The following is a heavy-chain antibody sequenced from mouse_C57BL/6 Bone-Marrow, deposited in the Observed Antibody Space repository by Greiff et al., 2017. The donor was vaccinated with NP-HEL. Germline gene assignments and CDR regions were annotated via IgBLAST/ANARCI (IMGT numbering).Heavy chain of an antibody. CDR1: GYTFTSYW. CDR3: ARSLYDYGSSSFAY. Sequence: QVQLQQPGAELVKPGAPVKLSCKASGYTFTSYWMHWVKQRPGRGLEWIGRIDPNSGGTKYSEKFKSKATLTVDKPSSTAYMQLSSVTSEDSAVYYCARSLYDYGSSSFAYWGQGTLVTVSA. V-gene: IGHV1-72*01. CDR2: IDPNSGGT. J-gene: IGHJ3*01. D-gene: IGHD1-1*01.